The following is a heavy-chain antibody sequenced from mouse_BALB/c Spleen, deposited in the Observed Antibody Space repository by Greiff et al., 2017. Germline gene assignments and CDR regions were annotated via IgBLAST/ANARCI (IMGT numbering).Heavy chain of an antibody. CDR1: GDSITSGY. D-gene: IGHD2-3*01. CDR2: ISYSGST. Sequence: EVHLVESGPSLVKPSQTLSLTCSVTGDSITSGYWNWIRKFPGNKLEYMGYISYSGSTYYNPSLKSRISITRDTSKNQYYLQLNSVTTEDTATYYCARDDDGYLYAMDYWGQGTSVTVSS. J-gene: IGHJ4*01. V-gene: IGHV3-8*02. CDR3: ARDDDGYLYAMDY.